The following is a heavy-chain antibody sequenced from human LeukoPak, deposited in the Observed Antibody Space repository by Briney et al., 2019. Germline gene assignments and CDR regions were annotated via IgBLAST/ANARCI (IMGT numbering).Heavy chain of an antibody. V-gene: IGHV3-23*01. CDR3: AKDYYSNHAYYYYMDV. CDR1: GFTFSSYA. Sequence: GGSLRLSCAASGFTFSSYAMTWVRQAPGKGLEWVSTISGSGGSTYYADSVKGRFTISRDNSKNTLYLQMNSLRAEDTAVYYCAKDYYSNHAYYYYMDVWGKGTTVTVSS. CDR2: ISGSGGST. D-gene: IGHD4-11*01. J-gene: IGHJ6*03.